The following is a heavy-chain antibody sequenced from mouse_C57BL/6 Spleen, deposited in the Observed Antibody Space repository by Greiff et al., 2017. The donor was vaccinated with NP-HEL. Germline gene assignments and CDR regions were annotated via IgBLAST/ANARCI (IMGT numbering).Heavy chain of an antibody. CDR3: ARGNYYGSYYAMDY. CDR2: INPNNGGT. J-gene: IGHJ4*01. CDR1: GYTFTDYN. V-gene: IGHV1-22*01. D-gene: IGHD1-2*01. Sequence: VQLQQSGPELVKPGASVKMSCKASGYTFTDYNMHWVKQSHGKSLEWIGYINPNNGGTSYNQKFKGKATLTVNKSSSTAYMELRSLTSEDSAVYYCARGNYYGSYYAMDYWGQGTSVTVSS.